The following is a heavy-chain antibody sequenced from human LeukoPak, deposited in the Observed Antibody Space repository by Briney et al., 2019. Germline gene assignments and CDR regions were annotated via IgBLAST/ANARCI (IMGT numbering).Heavy chain of an antibody. CDR3: ARHEWGITNAFDI. CDR1: GGSFSGYY. D-gene: IGHD1-14*01. V-gene: IGHV4-34*01. Sequence: PSETLSLTCAVYGGSFSGYYWSWIRQPPGKGLEWIGEIHHSGSTNCNPSLKSRVTISVDTSKNQFSLKLRSVTAADTAVYYCARHEWGITNAFDIWGQGTMVTVSS. CDR2: IHHSGST. J-gene: IGHJ3*02.